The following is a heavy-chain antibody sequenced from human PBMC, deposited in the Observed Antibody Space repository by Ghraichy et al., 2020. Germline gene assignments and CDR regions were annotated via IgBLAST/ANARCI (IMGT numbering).Heavy chain of an antibody. Sequence: SETLSLTCTVSGGSISSYYWSWIRQPPGKGLEWIGYIYYSGSTNYNPSLKSRVTISVDTSKNQFSLKLSSVTAADTAVYYCARVFPPRNYYDSSGGAFDYWGQGTLVTVSS. V-gene: IGHV4-59*01. CDR3: ARVFPPRNYYDSSGGAFDY. J-gene: IGHJ4*02. CDR1: GGSISSYY. D-gene: IGHD3-22*01. CDR2: IYYSGST.